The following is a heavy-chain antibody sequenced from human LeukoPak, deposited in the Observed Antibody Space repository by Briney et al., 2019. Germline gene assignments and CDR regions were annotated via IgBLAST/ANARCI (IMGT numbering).Heavy chain of an antibody. Sequence: SETLSLTCSVSGDSISSSSYYWGWIRQSPGKGLEWIGSIYYSGSTYYHPSLKSRVTISVDTSKNQFSLKLSSVTAADTAVYYCARGSSGYFPWGQGTLVTVSS. V-gene: IGHV4-39*01. CDR3: ARGSSGYFP. D-gene: IGHD3-22*01. CDR2: IYYSGST. CDR1: GDSISSSSYY. J-gene: IGHJ1*01.